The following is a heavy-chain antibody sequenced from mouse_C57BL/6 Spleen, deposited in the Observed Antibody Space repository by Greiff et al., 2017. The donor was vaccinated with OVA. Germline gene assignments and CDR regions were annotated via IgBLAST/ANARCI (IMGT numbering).Heavy chain of an antibody. Sequence: EVQRVESGGGLVKPGGSLKLSCAASGFTFSDYGMHWVRQAPEKGLEWVAYISSGSSNIYYADTVKGRFTISRDNAKNTLFLQMTSLRSEDTAMYYCARGGSSHWYFDVWGTGTTVTVSS. V-gene: IGHV5-17*01. CDR1: GFTFSDYG. CDR3: ARGGSSHWYFDV. J-gene: IGHJ1*03. D-gene: IGHD1-1*01. CDR2: ISSGSSNI.